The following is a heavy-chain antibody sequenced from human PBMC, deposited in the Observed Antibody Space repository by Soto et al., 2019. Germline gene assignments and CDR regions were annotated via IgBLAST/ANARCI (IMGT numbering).Heavy chain of an antibody. V-gene: IGHV1-18*01. CDR3: ARDSQYSTDWQRFDS. D-gene: IGHD6-6*01. Sequence: QVQLVQSGVEVKKPGASVKVSCKASGYTFTNYAISWVRQAPGRGLEWMGWVNTYNGNPNYAQIFQGRVTMTTDRSTGTAYMELRSLKSDDSAVYYCARDSQYSTDWQRFDSWGQGTLVTVSS. CDR2: VNTYNGNP. J-gene: IGHJ4*02. CDR1: GYTFTNYA.